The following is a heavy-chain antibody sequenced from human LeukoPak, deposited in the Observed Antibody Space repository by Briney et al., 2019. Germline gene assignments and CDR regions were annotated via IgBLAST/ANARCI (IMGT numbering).Heavy chain of an antibody. CDR1: GVSISSRNYY. CDR3: VRPLPFMVTVDSAFDI. D-gene: IGHD2-21*02. J-gene: IGHJ3*02. CDR2: IYTNGST. Sequence: MTSETLSLTCTVSGVSISSRNYYWGWIRQPPGKGLDWIGNIYTNGSTYYNPSLKSRLTIFVDTSKDQFSLKLSSVTAADTAVYYCVRPLPFMVTVDSAFDIWGQGTMVTVSS. V-gene: IGHV4-39*01.